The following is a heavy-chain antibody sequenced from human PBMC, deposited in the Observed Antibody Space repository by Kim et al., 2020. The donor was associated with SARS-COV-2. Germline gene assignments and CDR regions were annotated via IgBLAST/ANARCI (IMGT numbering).Heavy chain of an antibody. CDR1: GGSISSSNSH. CDR3: AQLEMIEITARWCFDP. CDR2: YSESTST. Sequence: SETLSLTCTVSGGSISSSNSHWIWQRPPTGKGWVGNVCYSESTSTYHNLTLRSPITIATSTSQNSLSLKPATVAAADASVCYCAQLEMIEITARWCFDP. V-gene: IGHV4-39*02. D-gene: IGHD1-1*01. J-gene: IGHJ2*01.